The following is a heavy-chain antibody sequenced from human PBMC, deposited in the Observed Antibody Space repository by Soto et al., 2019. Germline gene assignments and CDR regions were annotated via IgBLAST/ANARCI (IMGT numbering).Heavy chain of an antibody. J-gene: IGHJ5*02. Sequence: QVQLVESGGGVVQPGRSLRLSCAASGFTFSSYGMHWVRQAPGKGLDWVAVIWYDGSNKYYADSVKGRFTISRDNSKNSLYMQMNSLRAADTAVYYCARESGALTVSRYNWFDPWGQGTLVTVSS. V-gene: IGHV3-33*01. CDR3: ARESGALTVSRYNWFDP. D-gene: IGHD4-4*01. CDR1: GFTFSSYG. CDR2: IWYDGSNK.